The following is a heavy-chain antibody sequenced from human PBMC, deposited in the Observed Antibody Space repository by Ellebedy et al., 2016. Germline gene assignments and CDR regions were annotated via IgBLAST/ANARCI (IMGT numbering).Heavy chain of an antibody. V-gene: IGHV1-69*13. CDR1: GGTFSSYA. CDR3: ARDFRDGYNFAAFDI. CDR2: IIPIFGTA. Sequence: SVKVSXXASGGTFSSYAISWVRQAPGQGLEWMGGIIPIFGTANYAQKFQGRVTITADESTSTAYMELSSLRSEDTAVYYCARDFRDGYNFAAFDIWGQGTMVTVSS. D-gene: IGHD5-24*01. J-gene: IGHJ3*02.